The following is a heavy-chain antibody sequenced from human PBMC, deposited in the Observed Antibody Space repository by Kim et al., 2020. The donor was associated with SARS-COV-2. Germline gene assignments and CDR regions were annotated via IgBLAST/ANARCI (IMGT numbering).Heavy chain of an antibody. CDR1: GFTFSGST. Sequence: GGSLRLSCAASGFTFSGSTMHWVRQASGKGLEWVGRIRSKPNNYATAYAASVKGRFTISRDDSKNTAYLQMSSLKTEDTAIYYCTRVNPIPGGWYYALDIWGQGTTVTVSS. V-gene: IGHV3-73*01. D-gene: IGHD6-19*01. CDR2: IRSKPNNYAT. CDR3: TRVNPIPGGWYYALDI. J-gene: IGHJ3*02.